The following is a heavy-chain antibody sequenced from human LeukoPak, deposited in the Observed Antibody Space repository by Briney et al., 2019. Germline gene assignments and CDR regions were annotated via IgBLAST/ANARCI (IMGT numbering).Heavy chain of an antibody. CDR3: ARDRSGYCSSTSCYVGTFAY. CDR2: ICYDGSNK. V-gene: IGHV3-33*01. J-gene: IGHJ4*02. CDR1: GFTFRSYG. D-gene: IGHD2-2*01. Sequence: GRSLRLSCAASGFTFRSYGRHWVRQAPGKGLEWVAVICYDGSNKYYADSVKGRFTVSRDNSKNTLYLQMDSLRAEDTAVYYCARDRSGYCSSTSCYVGTFAYWGKGTLVTVSS.